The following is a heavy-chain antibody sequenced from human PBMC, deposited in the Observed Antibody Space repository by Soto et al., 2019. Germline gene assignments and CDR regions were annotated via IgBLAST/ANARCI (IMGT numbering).Heavy chain of an antibody. CDR2: ISYDGSNK. CDR1: GFTFSSYA. CDR3: ARDLLMAARSVPFDY. D-gene: IGHD6-6*01. V-gene: IGHV3-30-3*01. J-gene: IGHJ4*02. Sequence: PWGSLRLSCAASGFTFSSYAMHWVRQAPGKGLEWVAVISYDGSNKYYADSVKGRFTISRDNSKNTLYLQMNSLRAEDTAVYYCARDLLMAARSVPFDYWGQGTLVTVSS.